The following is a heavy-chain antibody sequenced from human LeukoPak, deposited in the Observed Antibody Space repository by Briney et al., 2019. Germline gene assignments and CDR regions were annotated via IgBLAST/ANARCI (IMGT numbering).Heavy chain of an antibody. J-gene: IGHJ4*02. CDR3: ARVWYGGNSGSPFGY. V-gene: IGHV1-2*02. D-gene: IGHD4-23*01. CDR2: INPNSGGT. Sequence: ASVKVSCKASGYTFTGYYMHWVRQAPGQGLEWMGWINPNSGGTNYAQKFQGRVTMTRDTSISTAYMELSRLRYDGTAVYYCARVWYGGNSGSPFGYWGQGTLVTVSS. CDR1: GYTFTGYY.